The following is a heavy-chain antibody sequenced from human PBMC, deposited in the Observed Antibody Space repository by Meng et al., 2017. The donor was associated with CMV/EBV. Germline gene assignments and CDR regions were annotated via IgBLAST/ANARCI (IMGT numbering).Heavy chain of an antibody. CDR2: IYYSGST. D-gene: IGHD2-2*01. V-gene: IGHV4-39*07. CDR3: ARDRDIVVVPGDPWFDP. CDR1: GGSISSSSYD. J-gene: IGHJ5*02. Sequence: RQLQESGPGQVNPSETLSLTCTVSGGSISSSSYDWGWIRQPPGKGLEWIGSIYYSGSTYYNPSLKSRVTISVDTSKNQFSLKLSSVTAADTAVYYCARDRDIVVVPGDPWFDPWGQGTLVTVSS.